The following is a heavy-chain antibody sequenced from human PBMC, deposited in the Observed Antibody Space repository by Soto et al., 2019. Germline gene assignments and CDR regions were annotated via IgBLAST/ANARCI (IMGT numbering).Heavy chain of an antibody. CDR2: IYYSGST. J-gene: IGHJ4*02. V-gene: IGHV4-59*12. D-gene: IGHD1-20*01. CDR3: ARGLYNWNYFDY. Sequence: LSLTCTVSGGSISSYYWSWIRQPPGKGLEWIGYIYYSGSTNYNPSLKSRVTISVDTSKNQFSLKLSSVTAADTAVYYCARGLYNWNYFDYWGQGTLVTVSS. CDR1: GGSISSYY.